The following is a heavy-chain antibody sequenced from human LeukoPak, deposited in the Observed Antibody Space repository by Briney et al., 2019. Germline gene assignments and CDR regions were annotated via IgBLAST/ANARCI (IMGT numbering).Heavy chain of an antibody. J-gene: IGHJ4*02. D-gene: IGHD3-9*01. CDR2: IDPHSGGT. Sequence: ASVKVSCKASGYTLTDYAIHWVRQAPGQGLEWMGRIDPHSGGTNYAQKFQGRVTLTRDASISTAYMDLSRLRSDDTAFYYCTRDLTISGPIGYWGQETLVTVSS. CDR1: GYTLTDYA. CDR3: TRDLTISGPIGY. V-gene: IGHV1-2*06.